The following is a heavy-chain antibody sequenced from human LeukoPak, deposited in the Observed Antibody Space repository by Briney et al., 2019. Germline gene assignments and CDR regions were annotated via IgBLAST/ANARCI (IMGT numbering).Heavy chain of an antibody. Sequence: PGGSLRLSCAASGFTFDDYAMHWVRQAPGKGLEWVSGISCNSGSIGYADSVKGRFTISRDNAKNSLYLQMNSPRAEDTALYYCAKDGDILTGYYNVCYFDYWGQGTLVTVSS. CDR3: AKDGDILTGYYNVCYFDY. J-gene: IGHJ4*02. V-gene: IGHV3-9*01. D-gene: IGHD3-9*01. CDR2: ISCNSGSI. CDR1: GFTFDDYA.